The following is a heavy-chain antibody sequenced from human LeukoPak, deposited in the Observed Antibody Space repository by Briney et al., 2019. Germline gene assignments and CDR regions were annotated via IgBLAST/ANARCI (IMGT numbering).Heavy chain of an antibody. V-gene: IGHV3-33*01. Sequence: GGCLRLSCAASGFTFSSYGMHWVRQAPGKGPGWVGVIWYDGSNKYYADSVKGRFTISRDNSKNTLSLKMNSLRAEDTAVYYCVREQYGDDDAFDIWGQGTMVTVSS. CDR2: IWYDGSNK. CDR3: VREQYGDDDAFDI. D-gene: IGHD4-17*01. J-gene: IGHJ3*02. CDR1: GFTFSSYG.